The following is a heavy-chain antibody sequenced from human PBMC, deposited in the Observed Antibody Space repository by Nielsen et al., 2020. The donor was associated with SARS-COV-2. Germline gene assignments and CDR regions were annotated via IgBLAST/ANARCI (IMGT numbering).Heavy chain of an antibody. CDR3: AKLPALYDVGVDY. D-gene: IGHD3-16*01. CDR1: GFTFSDYY. V-gene: IGHV3-11*01. J-gene: IGHJ4*02. CDR2: ISGSGGTI. Sequence: GESLKISCVASGFTFSDYYMTWIRQAPGKGLEWVSYISGSGGTIYYTDSVEGRFTISRDNAKNSLYLQMNSLRAEDTALYYCAKLPALYDVGVDYWGQGTLVTVSS.